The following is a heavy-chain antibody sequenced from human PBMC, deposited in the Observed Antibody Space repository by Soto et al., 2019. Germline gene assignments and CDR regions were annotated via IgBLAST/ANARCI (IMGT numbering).Heavy chain of an antibody. D-gene: IGHD3-10*01. J-gene: IGHJ4*02. CDR3: AKATSPVRGYFDY. CDR2: VSGSGTNT. Sequence: GGSLRLSCAASGFTFRSYAMSWVRQAPGKGLEWVSVVSGSGTNTFYADSVKGRFTMSRDNSKNTLYLQMNSLRAEDTAVYYCAKATSPVRGYFDYWGQGTLVTVSS. V-gene: IGHV3-23*01. CDR1: GFTFRSYA.